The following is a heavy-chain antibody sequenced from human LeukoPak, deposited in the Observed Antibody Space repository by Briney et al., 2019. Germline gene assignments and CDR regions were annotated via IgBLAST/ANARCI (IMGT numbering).Heavy chain of an antibody. CDR1: GFTFSSYS. V-gene: IGHV3-48*01. Sequence: GGSLRLSCAASGFTFSSYSMNWVRQAPGKGLEWVSYISSSSSAIYYADSVKGRFTISRDNAKNSLYLQMNSLGAEDTAVYYCARDLNAVFDYWGQGTLVTVSS. J-gene: IGHJ4*02. CDR2: ISSSSSAI. CDR3: ARDLNAVFDY.